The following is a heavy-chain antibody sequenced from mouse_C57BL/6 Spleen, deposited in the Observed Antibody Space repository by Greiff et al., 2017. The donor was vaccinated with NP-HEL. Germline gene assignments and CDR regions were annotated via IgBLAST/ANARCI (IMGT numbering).Heavy chain of an antibody. Sequence: VQGVESGAELARPGASVKMSCKASGYTFTSYTMHWVKQRPGQGLEWIGYINPSSGYTKYNQKFKDKATLTADKSSSTAYMQLSSLTSEDSAVYYCARGDTPFAYWGQGTLVTVSA. D-gene: IGHD3-3*01. CDR3: ARGDTPFAY. CDR2: INPSSGYT. J-gene: IGHJ3*01. V-gene: IGHV1-4*01. CDR1: GYTFTSYT.